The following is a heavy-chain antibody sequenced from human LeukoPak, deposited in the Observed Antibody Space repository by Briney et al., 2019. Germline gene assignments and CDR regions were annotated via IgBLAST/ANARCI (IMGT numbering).Heavy chain of an antibody. J-gene: IGHJ5*02. CDR1: GFTFSKYD. CDR3: ARVTPKLYNWFDP. Sequence: GTLRLSCAASGFTFSKYDMSWVRQPPGKGLEWIGEINHSGSTNYNPSLKSRVTISVDTSKNQFSLKLSSVTAADTAVYYCARVTPKLYNWFDPWGQGTLVTVSS. D-gene: IGHD2-21*02. V-gene: IGHV4-34*08. CDR2: INHSGST.